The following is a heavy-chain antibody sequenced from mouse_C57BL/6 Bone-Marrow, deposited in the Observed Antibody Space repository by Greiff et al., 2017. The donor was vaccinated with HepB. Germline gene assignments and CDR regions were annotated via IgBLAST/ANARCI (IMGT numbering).Heavy chain of an antibody. CDR3: ARLDDGYYVFMDY. V-gene: IGHV1-54*01. Sequence: QVQLKQSGAELVRPGTSVKVSCKASGYAFTNYLIEWVKQRPGQGLEWIGVINPGSGGTNYNEKFKGKATLTADKSSSTAYMQLSRLTSEDSAVYFCARLDDGYYVFMDYWGQGTSVTVSS. D-gene: IGHD2-3*01. CDR2: INPGSGGT. CDR1: GYAFTNYL. J-gene: IGHJ4*01.